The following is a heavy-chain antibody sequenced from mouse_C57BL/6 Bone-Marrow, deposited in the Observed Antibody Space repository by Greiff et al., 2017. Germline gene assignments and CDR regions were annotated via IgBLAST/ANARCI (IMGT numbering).Heavy chain of an antibody. CDR3: TRRAAPYFDY. D-gene: IGHD6-1*01. Sequence: EVKVEESGGGLVQPGGSMKLSCAASGFTFSDAWMDWVRQSPEKGLEWGAEIRNKANNHATYYAESVKGRFTISRDDSKSSVYLQMSSLRAEDTGIYYCTRRAAPYFDYWGQGTTLTVSS. CDR2: IRNKANNHAT. J-gene: IGHJ2*01. V-gene: IGHV6-6*01. CDR1: GFTFSDAW.